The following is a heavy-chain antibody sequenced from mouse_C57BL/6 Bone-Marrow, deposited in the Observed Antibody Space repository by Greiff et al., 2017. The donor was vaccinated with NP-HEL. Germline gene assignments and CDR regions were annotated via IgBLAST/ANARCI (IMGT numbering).Heavy chain of an antibody. CDR1: GYTFTSYW. V-gene: IGHV1-53*01. J-gene: IGHJ4*01. CDR3: ARREGIQTAMDY. CDR2: INPSNGGT. Sequence: VQVVESGTELVKPGASVKLSCKASGYTFTSYWMHWVKQRPGQGLEWIGNINPSNGGTNYNEKFKSKATLTVDKSSSTAYMQLSSLTSEDSAVYYCARREGIQTAMDYWGQGTSVTVSS.